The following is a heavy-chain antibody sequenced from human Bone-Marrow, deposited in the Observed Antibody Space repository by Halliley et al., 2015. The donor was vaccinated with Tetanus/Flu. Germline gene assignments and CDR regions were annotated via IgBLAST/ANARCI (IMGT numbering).Heavy chain of an antibody. CDR3: ATQYCSAMSCYRFPGMDV. D-gene: IGHD2-2*01. CDR1: GFTFSRYG. Sequence: SLRLSCAASGFTFSRYGMHWVRQAPGKGLEWVAVISDDGTNKHYADSVKGRFTISRDNSKNTLYLQMNNLKTKDTALYYCATQYCSAMSCYRFPGMDVWGQGTTVTVSS. CDR2: ISDDGTNK. V-gene: IGHV3-30*03. J-gene: IGHJ6*02.